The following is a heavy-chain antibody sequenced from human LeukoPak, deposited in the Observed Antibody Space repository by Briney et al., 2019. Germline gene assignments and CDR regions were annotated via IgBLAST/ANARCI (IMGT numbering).Heavy chain of an antibody. J-gene: IGHJ4*02. CDR2: ISAYNGNK. D-gene: IGHD6-13*01. CDR3: ASYSSSFRAFDY. V-gene: IGHV1-18*01. CDR1: GYTFTSYG. Sequence: ASVKVSCKASGYTFTSYGISWVRQAPGQGLEWMGWISAYNGNKNYAQKLQGRVTMTTDTSTSTAYMELRSLRSDDTAVYYCASYSSSFRAFDYWGQGTLVTVSS.